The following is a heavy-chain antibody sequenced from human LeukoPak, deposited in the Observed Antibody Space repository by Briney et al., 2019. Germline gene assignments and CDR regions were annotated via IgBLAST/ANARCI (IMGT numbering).Heavy chain of an antibody. CDR1: GFIFSRYS. CDR3: AKDMVEQSAGY. J-gene: IGHJ4*02. CDR2: ISSSPDYI. V-gene: IGHV3-21*01. Sequence: GGSLRLSCAASGFIFSRYSMTWVRQAPGKGLEWVSSISSSPDYIYYADSVKGRFTISRDNAKNSLYLQVNSLRAEDTAVYYCAKDMVEQSAGYWGQGTLVTVSS. D-gene: IGHD2-15*01.